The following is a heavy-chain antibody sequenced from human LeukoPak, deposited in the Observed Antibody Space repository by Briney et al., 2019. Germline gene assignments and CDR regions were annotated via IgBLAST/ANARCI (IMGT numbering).Heavy chain of an antibody. CDR3: ALGYSSSSLFDY. J-gene: IGHJ4*02. Sequence: ASVKVSCKASGGTFSSYAISWVRQAPGQGLEWMGGIIPIFGTANYAQKFQGRVTITADESTSTAYMELSSLRSEDTAVYYCALGYSSSSLFDYWGQGTLVTVSS. CDR2: IIPIFGTA. D-gene: IGHD6-6*01. CDR1: GGTFSSYA. V-gene: IGHV1-69*13.